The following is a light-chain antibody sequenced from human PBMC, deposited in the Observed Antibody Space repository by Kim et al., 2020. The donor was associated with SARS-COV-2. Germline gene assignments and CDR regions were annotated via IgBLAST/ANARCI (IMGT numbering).Light chain of an antibody. CDR2: QDS. Sequence: SYELTQPPSVSVSPGQTASITCSGDKLGDKYACWYQQKPGQSPVLVIYQDSKRPSGIPERFSGPNSGNTAPLTISGTQAMDEADYYCRAWDSSTVVFGGG. CDR1: KLGDKY. CDR3: RAWDSSTVV. J-gene: IGLJ2*01. V-gene: IGLV3-1*01.